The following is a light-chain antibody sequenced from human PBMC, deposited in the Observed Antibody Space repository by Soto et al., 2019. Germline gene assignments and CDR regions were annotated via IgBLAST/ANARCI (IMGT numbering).Light chain of an antibody. CDR3: HQRHSLPRT. CDR1: QYINTR. Sequence: EIVLTQSPATLSSFPGDRVTLSCRASQYINTRLAWYHHRPGQAPRLLSYQTSIRAAGIPARFSASGSGTDFTLAISNVQPEDFALYYCHQRHSLPRTVGQGTKVDI. J-gene: IGKJ1*01. CDR2: QTS. V-gene: IGKV3-11*01.